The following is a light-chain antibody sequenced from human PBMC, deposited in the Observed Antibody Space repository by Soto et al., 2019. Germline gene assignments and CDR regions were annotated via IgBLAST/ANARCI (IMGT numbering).Light chain of an antibody. J-gene: IGKJ3*01. V-gene: IGKV1-39*01. CDR1: RTITMY. CDR3: QQRYNSPFN. CDR2: AAS. Sequence: QVTQSPASLSASVGDRVTITCRASRTITMYLNWYQQKSGQAPKLLINAASTLRSGVPSRFSVIVSGTDFTLNLDSLKPEDGATDDCQQRYNSPFNFGPGTKVDI.